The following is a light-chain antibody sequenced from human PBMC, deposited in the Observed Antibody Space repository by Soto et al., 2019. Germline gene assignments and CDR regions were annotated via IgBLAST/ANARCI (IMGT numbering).Light chain of an antibody. Sequence: QSALTQPASVTGSPGQSITISCTGTSSDVGGYNHVSWYQQYPGTAPKLMIYEVTNRPSGVSDRFSGSKSGNTASLTISGLQPEDEADYYCSSYTIRRSWVFGGGTKVTVL. CDR1: SSDVGGYNH. CDR2: EVT. V-gene: IGLV2-14*01. CDR3: SSYTIRRSWV. J-gene: IGLJ3*02.